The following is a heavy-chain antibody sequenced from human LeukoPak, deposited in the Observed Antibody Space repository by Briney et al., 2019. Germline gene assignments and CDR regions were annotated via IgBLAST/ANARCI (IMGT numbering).Heavy chain of an antibody. Sequence: SETLSLTCTVSGGSISSYYWSWIRQPPGKGLEWLGYIYYSGSTNYNPSLKSRVTISVDTSKNQFSLKLSSVTAADTAVYYCARDSGSTSRSSWTWGPKTKKVDSRFDPWGRGTLVTVSS. CDR1: GGSISSYY. CDR3: ARDSGSTSRSSWTWGPKTKKVDSRFDP. V-gene: IGHV4-59*12. J-gene: IGHJ5*02. CDR2: IYYSGST. D-gene: IGHD3-22*01.